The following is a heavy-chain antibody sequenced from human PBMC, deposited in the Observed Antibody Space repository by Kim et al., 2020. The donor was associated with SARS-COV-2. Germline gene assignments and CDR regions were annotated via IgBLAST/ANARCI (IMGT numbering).Heavy chain of an antibody. CDR1: GYNFNDYF. D-gene: IGHD5-12*01. CDR3: ARGPTWATDY. J-gene: IGHJ4*02. Sequence: ASVKVSCKATGYNFNDYFMHWVRQAPGQGFEWIGWVNPKDGGTNFAQKFQDRVFMTRDSSINTAYMELSRLRSDDTAVYFCARGPTWATDYWGQGTLVAVSS. CDR2: VNPKDGGT. V-gene: IGHV1-2*02.